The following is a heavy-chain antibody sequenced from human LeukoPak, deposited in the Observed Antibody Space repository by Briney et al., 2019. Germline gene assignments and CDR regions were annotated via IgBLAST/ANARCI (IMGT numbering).Heavy chain of an antibody. CDR2: IWYDGSNK. D-gene: IGHD3-22*01. J-gene: IGHJ4*02. V-gene: IGHV3-33*01. CDR1: GFTFSDYG. CDR3: ARGVDYYENSGTVDY. Sequence: GGSLRLSCTASGFTFSDYGMHWVRQPPGKGLEWVAIIWYDGSNKTYEDSVKGRFTISRDNSKNTLYLQMNSLRAEDTAVYYCARGVDYYENSGTVDYWGQGTLVTVSS.